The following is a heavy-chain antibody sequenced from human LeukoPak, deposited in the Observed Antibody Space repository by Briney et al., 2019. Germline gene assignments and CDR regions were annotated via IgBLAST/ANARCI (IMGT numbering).Heavy chain of an antibody. CDR1: GFTFSSYS. CDR3: AKPGIAAASTSPNWFDP. D-gene: IGHD6-13*01. V-gene: IGHV3-30*18. J-gene: IGHJ5*02. Sequence: GRSLRLSCAASGFTFSSYSMHWVRQAPRKGLEWVAVISYDGSNKYYADSVKGRFTISRDNSKNTLYLQMNSLRAEDTAVYYCAKPGIAAASTSPNWFDPWGQGTLVTVSS. CDR2: ISYDGSNK.